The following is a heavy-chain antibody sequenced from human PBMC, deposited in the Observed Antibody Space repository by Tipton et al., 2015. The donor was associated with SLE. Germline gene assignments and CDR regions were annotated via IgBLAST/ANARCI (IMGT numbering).Heavy chain of an antibody. J-gene: IGHJ3*01. Sequence: TLSLTCSVSGVPINSNNYYLGWIRQPPGKGLEWIGSVYNSGSTYYNPPLKSRLTISIDTSKTQFALKLSSVTAADTAVYYCAREADTGSSALDVWGQGTMVTVSS. CDR3: AREADTGSSALDV. D-gene: IGHD3-10*01. CDR2: VYNSGST. CDR1: GVPINSNNYY. V-gene: IGHV4-39*06.